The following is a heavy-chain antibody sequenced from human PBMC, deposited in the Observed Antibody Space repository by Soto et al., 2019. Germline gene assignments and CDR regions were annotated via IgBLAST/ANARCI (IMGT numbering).Heavy chain of an antibody. D-gene: IGHD5-12*01. Sequence: EVRLVESGGGLVQPGGSLRLSCAASGFTFSTYWMHWVRQVPGKGLVWVSRINSDGSTTSYADSVKGRFTIPRDNAKNTLFLQMTSLRAEDTAVYYCAGGVATLLAWGQGTLVTVSA. J-gene: IGHJ5*02. CDR2: INSDGSTT. CDR3: AGGVATLLA. V-gene: IGHV3-74*01. CDR1: GFTFSTYW.